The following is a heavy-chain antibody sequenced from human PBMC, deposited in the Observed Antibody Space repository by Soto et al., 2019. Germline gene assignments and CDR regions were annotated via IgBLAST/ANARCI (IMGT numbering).Heavy chain of an antibody. Sequence: PGGSLRLSCAASGFTFSDYYMSWIRQAPGKGLEWVSYISSSSSYTNYADSVKGRFTISRDNAKNSLYLQMNSLRAEGTAVYYCARGPFGELERRMWFDPWGQGTLVTVSS. V-gene: IGHV3-11*06. CDR3: ARGPFGELERRMWFDP. J-gene: IGHJ5*02. CDR1: GFTFSDYY. CDR2: ISSSSSYT. D-gene: IGHD1-1*01.